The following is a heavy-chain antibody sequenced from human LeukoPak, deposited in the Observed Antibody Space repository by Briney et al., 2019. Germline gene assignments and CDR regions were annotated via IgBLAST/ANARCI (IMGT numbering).Heavy chain of an antibody. CDR3: ARGPTRTWIQLWSAYNWFDP. D-gene: IGHD5-18*01. J-gene: IGHJ5*02. Sequence: SETLSLTCAVYGGSFSGYYWSWIRQPPGKGLEWIGEINHSGSTNYNPSLKSRVTISVDTSKNQFSLKLCSVTAADTAVYYCARGPTRTWIQLWSAYNWFDPWGQGTLVTVSS. CDR2: INHSGST. V-gene: IGHV4-34*01. CDR1: GGSFSGYY.